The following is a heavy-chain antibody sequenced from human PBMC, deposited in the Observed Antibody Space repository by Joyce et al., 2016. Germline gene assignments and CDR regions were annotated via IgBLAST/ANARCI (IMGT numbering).Heavy chain of an antibody. J-gene: IGHJ3*01. CDR1: SRLSNKNV. Sequence: EMQLEESGGTLVHPGGSLRLSCKVSSRLSNKNVMAWGGQAQGKGLGWVSAIGASVGARYYADSVKGRFTVSRDNSENMMYLQMTSLQIEDTAIYYCARAKTVVVAYTLRDGFDVWGQGTKVAVSS. V-gene: IGHV3-23*04. CDR3: ARAKTVVVAYTLRDGFDV. D-gene: IGHD2-15*01. CDR2: IGASVGAR.